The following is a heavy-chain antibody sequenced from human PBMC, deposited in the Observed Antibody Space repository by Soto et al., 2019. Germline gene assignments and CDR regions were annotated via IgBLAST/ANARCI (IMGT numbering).Heavy chain of an antibody. V-gene: IGHV4-61*03. D-gene: IGHD3-3*01. Sequence: TSETLSLTCTVSGGSVSSGSYYWNWIRQPPGKRLEWIGYISYSGITHYSPSLKSRVAIAVDTSKNHFSLKLSSVTAADTAVYYCARRSSFGFDSWGQGTLVTVSS. CDR2: ISYSGIT. CDR1: GGSVSSGSYY. J-gene: IGHJ4*02. CDR3: ARRSSFGFDS.